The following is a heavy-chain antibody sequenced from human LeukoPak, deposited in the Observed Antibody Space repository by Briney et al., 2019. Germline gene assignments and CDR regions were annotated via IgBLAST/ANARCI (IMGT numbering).Heavy chain of an antibody. CDR1: GFTFDDYA. V-gene: IGHV3-9*01. D-gene: IGHD3-16*01. CDR2: ISWNSGSI. Sequence: SGGSLRLSCAASGFTFDDYAMHWVRQAPGKGLEWVSGISWNSGSIGYADSVKGRFTISRDNAKNSLYLQMNSLRAEDTAVYYCARERGGSYISTEDFDFWGQGTLVTVSS. J-gene: IGHJ4*02. CDR3: ARERGGSYISTEDFDF.